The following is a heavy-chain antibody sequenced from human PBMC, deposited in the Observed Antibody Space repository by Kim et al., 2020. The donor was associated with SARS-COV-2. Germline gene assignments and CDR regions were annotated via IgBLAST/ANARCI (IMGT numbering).Heavy chain of an antibody. CDR3: AKSAGTSYYYYGMDV. V-gene: IGHV3-9*01. J-gene: IGHJ6*02. CDR1: GFNFYDYA. Sequence: GGSLRLYCAASGFNFYDYAMHWVRQAPGKGLEWVSGISWNSRSIGYADSVKGRFTISRDNAKKSLYLQMDSLRAEDTALYYCAKSAGTSYYYYGMDVWG. CDR2: ISWNSRSI. D-gene: IGHD6-13*01.